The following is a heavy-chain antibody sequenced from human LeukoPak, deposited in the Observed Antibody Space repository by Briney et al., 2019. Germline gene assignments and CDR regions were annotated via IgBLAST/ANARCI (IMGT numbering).Heavy chain of an antibody. D-gene: IGHD6-13*01. Sequence: ASVKVSCKASGYTFTSYGISWVRQAPGQGLVWMGWISAYNGNTNYAQKLQGRVTMTTDTSTSTAYMELRSLRSDDTAVYYCARVEAAALTFDYWGQGTLVTVSS. J-gene: IGHJ4*02. V-gene: IGHV1-18*04. CDR2: ISAYNGNT. CDR3: ARVEAAALTFDY. CDR1: GYTFTSYG.